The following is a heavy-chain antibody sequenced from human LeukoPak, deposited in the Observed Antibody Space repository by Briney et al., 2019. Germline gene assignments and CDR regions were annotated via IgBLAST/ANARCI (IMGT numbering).Heavy chain of an antibody. Sequence: SETLSLTCAVSGYSISSGYYWGWIRQTPGKGLEWIGSIYHSGSTYYNPSLKSRVTISVDTSKNQFSLKLSSVTAADTAVYYCARHDCSSTSCYLVTGTTFNYWGQGTLVTVSS. V-gene: IGHV4-38-2*01. CDR2: IYHSGST. D-gene: IGHD2-2*01. J-gene: IGHJ4*02. CDR3: ARHDCSSTSCYLVTGTTFNY. CDR1: GYSISSGYY.